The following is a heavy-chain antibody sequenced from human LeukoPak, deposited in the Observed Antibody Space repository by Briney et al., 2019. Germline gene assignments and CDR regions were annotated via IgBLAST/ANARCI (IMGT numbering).Heavy chain of an antibody. CDR2: IWYDGNNK. CDR1: GFTFSHYW. J-gene: IGHJ4*02. CDR3: AKDWGYTTMVSYYFDY. D-gene: IGHD5-18*01. Sequence: PGGSLRLSCAASGFTFSHYWMTWVRQAPDKGLEWVAVIWYDGNNKYYADSVKGRFTISRDNSKNTLYLQMNSLRAEDTAVYYCAKDWGYTTMVSYYFDYWGQGALVTVSS. V-gene: IGHV3-33*06.